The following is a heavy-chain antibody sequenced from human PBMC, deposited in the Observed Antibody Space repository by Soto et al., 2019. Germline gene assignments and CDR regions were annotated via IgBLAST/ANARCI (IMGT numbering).Heavy chain of an antibody. CDR3: ARGLTFLEWLLEPEYGMDV. D-gene: IGHD3-3*01. Sequence: ASVKVSCKASGYTFTSYAMHWVRQAPGQRLEWMAWINAGNGNTKYSQKFQGRVTMTRDTSTSTVYMELSSLRSEDTAVYYCARGLTFLEWLLEPEYGMDVWGQGTTVTVSS. CDR2: INAGNGNT. J-gene: IGHJ6*02. CDR1: GYTFTSYA. V-gene: IGHV1-3*01.